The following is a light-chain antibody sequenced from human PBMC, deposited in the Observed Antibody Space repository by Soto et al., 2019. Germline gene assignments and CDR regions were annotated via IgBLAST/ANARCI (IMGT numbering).Light chain of an antibody. CDR3: QQYNNWPPRKYT. CDR1: QRVSSN. J-gene: IGKJ2*01. V-gene: IGKV3-15*01. CDR2: GAS. Sequence: EIVMTQSPATLSVSPGERATLSCRASQRVSSNLAWYQQKPGQAPRLLIYGASTRATGIPARFSGSGSGTEFTLTISSLQSEDFAVYYCQQYNNWPPRKYTFGQGTKLEIK.